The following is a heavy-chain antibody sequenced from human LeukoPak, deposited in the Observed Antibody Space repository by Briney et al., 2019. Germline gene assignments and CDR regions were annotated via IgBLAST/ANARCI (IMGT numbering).Heavy chain of an antibody. V-gene: IGHV3-23*01. CDR3: AKVSGGGLYYDGMDV. D-gene: IGHD1-14*01. CDR2: ISGSGGTT. CDR1: GFTFNNYA. J-gene: IGHJ6*02. Sequence: GGSLRLSCAASGFTFNNYAMNWVRQAPGKGLEWVSVISGSGGTTYYADSVKGRFAISRDSSKNTLYLQMNSLRAEDTAVYYCAKVSGGGLYYDGMDVWGQGTTVTVSS.